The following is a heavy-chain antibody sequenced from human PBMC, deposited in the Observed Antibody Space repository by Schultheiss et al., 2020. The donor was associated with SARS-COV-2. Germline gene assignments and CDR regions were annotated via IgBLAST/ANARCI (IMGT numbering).Heavy chain of an antibody. CDR3: AKDMGYCSGGSCYSGYYYGMDV. V-gene: IGHV3-7*01. Sequence: GGSLRLSCAASGFTFSSYSMNWVRQAPGKGLEWVANIKQDGSEKYYVDSVKGRFTISRDNAKNSLYLQMNSLRAEDTAVYYCAKDMGYCSGGSCYSGYYYGMDVWGQGTTVTVSS. J-gene: IGHJ6*02. D-gene: IGHD2-15*01. CDR1: GFTFSSYS. CDR2: IKQDGSEK.